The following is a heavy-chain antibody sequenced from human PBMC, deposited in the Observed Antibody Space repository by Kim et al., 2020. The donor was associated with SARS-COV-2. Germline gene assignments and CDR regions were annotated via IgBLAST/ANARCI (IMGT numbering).Heavy chain of an antibody. Sequence: GRFTISRDNSKHTLYLQMNSLRAEDTAVYYCAKAVDSSGWELYYYYGMDVWGQGTTVTVSS. J-gene: IGHJ6*02. V-gene: IGHV3-23*01. D-gene: IGHD6-19*01. CDR3: AKAVDSSGWELYYYYGMDV.